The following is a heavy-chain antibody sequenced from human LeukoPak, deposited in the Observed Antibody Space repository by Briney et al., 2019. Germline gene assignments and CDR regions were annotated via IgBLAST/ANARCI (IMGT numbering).Heavy chain of an antibody. CDR3: ARQDPSAAADTSANLDN. CDR2: ISFDECD. D-gene: IGHD4/OR15-4a*01. J-gene: IGHJ4*02. CDR1: GFSLSRSSYY. V-gene: IGHV4-39*01. Sequence: WGALSLTRTASGFSLSRSSYYWGWLRPAPGKGLEWIGCISFDECDHYNASLNRRAAISVDMSKNRFPLKLPTVTAAAAAMYLCARQDPSAAADTSANLDNWGQGIVVTVSS.